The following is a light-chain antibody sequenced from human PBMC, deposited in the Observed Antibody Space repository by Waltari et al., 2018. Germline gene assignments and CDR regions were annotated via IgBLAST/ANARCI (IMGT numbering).Light chain of an antibody. V-gene: IGLV4-69*01. CDR2: VNSDGTH. CDR3: QTGGHGTWV. J-gene: IGLJ3*02. CDR1: SGNSSTI. Sequence: QLVLTQSPSASASLGASIKLTCTLSSGNSSTIIAWLQPQPEKGPRYLMKVNSDGTHSKGDEIPARFSGSSSGAERYLTISNLQSEDEADYYCQTGGHGTWVFGGGTKVTVL.